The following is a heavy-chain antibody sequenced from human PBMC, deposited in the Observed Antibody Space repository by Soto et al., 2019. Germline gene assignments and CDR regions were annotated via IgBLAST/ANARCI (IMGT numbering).Heavy chain of an antibody. CDR3: ARDLHGDPYY. CDR2: IYYSGST. CDR1: GGSISSSSYY. J-gene: IGHJ4*02. V-gene: IGHV4-39*02. D-gene: IGHD4-17*01. Sequence: PSETLSLTCTVSGGSISSSSYYWGWIRQPPGKGLEWIGSIYYSGSTYYNPSLKSRVTISVDTSKNHFSLKLSSVTAADTAVYYCARDLHGDPYYWGQGTLVTVSS.